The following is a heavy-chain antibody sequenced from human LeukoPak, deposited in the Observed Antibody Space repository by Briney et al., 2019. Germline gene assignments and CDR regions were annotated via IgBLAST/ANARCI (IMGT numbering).Heavy chain of an antibody. V-gene: IGHV4-31*03. CDR1: GGSISSGGYY. D-gene: IGHD2-2*01. CDR2: IYYSGST. Sequence: SETLSLTCTLSGGSISSGGYYWSWIRQHPGKDLEWFGYIYYSGSTYYNPSLKSRVTISVDTSKNQFSLKLSSVTAADTAVYYCARAYCSSTSCPHFDYWGQGTLVTVSS. J-gene: IGHJ4*02. CDR3: ARAYCSSTSCPHFDY.